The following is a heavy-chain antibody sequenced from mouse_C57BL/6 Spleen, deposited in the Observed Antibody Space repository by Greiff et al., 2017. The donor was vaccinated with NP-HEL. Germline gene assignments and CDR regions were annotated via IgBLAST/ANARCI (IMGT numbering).Heavy chain of an antibody. J-gene: IGHJ1*03. V-gene: IGHV1-50*01. CDR2: IDPSDGYT. CDR3: ARLRGYFDV. CDR1: GYTFTSYW. Sequence: QVQLQQPGAELVKPRASVKLSCKASGYTFTSYWMQWVKQRPGQGLEWIGEIDPSDGYTNYNQKFKGKATLTVDTSSSTAYMQLSSLTSEDSAVYYCARLRGYFDVWGTGTTVTVSS.